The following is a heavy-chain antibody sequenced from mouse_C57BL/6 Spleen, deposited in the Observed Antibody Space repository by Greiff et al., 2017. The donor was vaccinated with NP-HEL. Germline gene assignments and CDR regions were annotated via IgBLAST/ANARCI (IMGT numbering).Heavy chain of an antibody. Sequence: EVKLVESGGDLVKPGGSLKLSCAASGFTFSSYGMSWVRQTPDKRLEWVATISSGGSYTYYPDSVKGRFTISRDNAKNTLYLQMSSLKSEDTAMYYCARQRYYYGSSLYAMDYWGKGTSVTVSS. J-gene: IGHJ4*01. CDR2: ISSGGSYT. D-gene: IGHD1-1*01. V-gene: IGHV5-6*01. CDR3: ARQRYYYGSSLYAMDY. CDR1: GFTFSSYG.